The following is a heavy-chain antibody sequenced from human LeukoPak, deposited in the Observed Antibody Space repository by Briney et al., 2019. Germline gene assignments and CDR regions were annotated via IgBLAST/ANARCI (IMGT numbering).Heavy chain of an antibody. V-gene: IGHV4-4*09. CDR1: GGSFSGYY. Sequence: SETLSLTCAVYGGSFSGYYWSWIRQPPGKGLEWIGYIYTSGSTNYNPSLKSRVTISVDTSKNQFSLKLSSVTAADTAVYYCARQAIYSYGSYYYYYYMDVWGKGTTVTVSS. CDR3: ARQAIYSYGSYYYYYYMDV. J-gene: IGHJ6*03. D-gene: IGHD5-18*01. CDR2: IYTSGST.